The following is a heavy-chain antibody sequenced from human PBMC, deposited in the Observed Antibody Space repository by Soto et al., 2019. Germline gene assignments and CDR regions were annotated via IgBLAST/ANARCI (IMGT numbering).Heavy chain of an antibody. V-gene: IGHV1-2*02. CDR2: INPNSGGT. D-gene: IGHD2-2*01. CDR3: ARDRRPRTVVPARNYYYYYGMDV. J-gene: IGHJ6*02. Sequence: QVQLVQSGAEVKKPGASVKVSCKASGYTFTGYYMHWVRQAPGQGLEWMGWINPNSGGTNYAQKFQGRVTMTRDTSISTAYMELSRLRSDDTAVYYCARDRRPRTVVPARNYYYYYGMDVWGQGTTVTVSS. CDR1: GYTFTGYY.